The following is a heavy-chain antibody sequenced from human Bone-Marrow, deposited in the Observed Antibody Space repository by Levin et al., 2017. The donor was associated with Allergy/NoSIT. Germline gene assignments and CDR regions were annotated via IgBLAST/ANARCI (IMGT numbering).Heavy chain of an antibody. D-gene: IGHD3-16*01. CDR2: ISSGSDFI. J-gene: IGHJ3*02. Sequence: PGGSLRLSCVVSGFNFEENSMNWVRHTPRKGLEWVSSISSGSDFIYYADSMKGRFTTSRDNAKNTVHLQMDGLRVEDTAVYYCATASRHDYVWGSFMDIWGQGTMVTVSS. CDR1: GFNFEENS. CDR3: ATASRHDYVWGSFMDI. V-gene: IGHV3-21*06.